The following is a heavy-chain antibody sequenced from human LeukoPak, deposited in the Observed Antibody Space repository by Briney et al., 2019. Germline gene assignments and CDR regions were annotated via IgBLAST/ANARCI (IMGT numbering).Heavy chain of an antibody. CDR2: IGTVGTPASSAYVT. CDR1: GFSFSTSE. Sequence: GGSLRLSCAASGFSFSTSEMNWVRQAPGKGLEWIAHIGTVGTPASSAYVTYYADSVKGRFTISRDNANNLLSLRMNSLRAEDTPLYYCVRYLHYGGQGTLVTISS. CDR3: VRYLHY. J-gene: IGHJ4*02. V-gene: IGHV3-48*03.